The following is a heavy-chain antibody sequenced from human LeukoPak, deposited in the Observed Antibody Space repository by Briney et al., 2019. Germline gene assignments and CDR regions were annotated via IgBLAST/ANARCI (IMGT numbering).Heavy chain of an antibody. CDR2: INNDGSTT. V-gene: IGHV3-74*01. D-gene: IGHD3-10*01. CDR1: GFTFSSYA. CDR3: AIGGTYGSGS. J-gene: IGHJ4*02. Sequence: GGSLRLSCAASGFTFSSYAMSWVRQAPGRGLVWVSLINNDGSTTHYADSVKGRFTISRDNAKNTVYLQMNSLRAEDTAVYYCAIGGTYGSGSWGQGTLVTVSS.